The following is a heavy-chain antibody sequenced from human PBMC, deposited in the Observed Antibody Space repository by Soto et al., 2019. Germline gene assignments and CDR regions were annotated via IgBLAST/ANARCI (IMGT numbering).Heavy chain of an antibody. CDR3: ARAETTVVSS. CDR2: IYYSGST. CDR1: GGSISSGGYY. D-gene: IGHD4-17*01. V-gene: IGHV4-31*03. Sequence: QVQLQESGPGLVKPSQTLSLTCTVSGGSISSGGYYWSWIHQHPGKCLDWIWSIYYSGSTYYNPSLKRRVTRTVDASKSRFALKLSSVTAADTAVYYCARAETTVVSSWGQGTLVTVSS. J-gene: IGHJ4*02.